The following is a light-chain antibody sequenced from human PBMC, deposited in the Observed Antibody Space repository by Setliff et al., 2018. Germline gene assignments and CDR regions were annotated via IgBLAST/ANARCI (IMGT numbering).Light chain of an antibody. J-gene: IGLJ1*01. V-gene: IGLV1-51*01. CDR3: GTWDSSLSVYV. CDR1: SSNIGNNY. CDR2: DNN. Sequence: QSVLTQPPSVSAAPGQKVTISCSGSSSNIGNNYVSWYQQLPGTAPKLLIYDNNKRPSGIPDRFSGSKSGTSATLGITGLQTRDEADYYCGTWDSSLSVYVFGTGTKVTVL.